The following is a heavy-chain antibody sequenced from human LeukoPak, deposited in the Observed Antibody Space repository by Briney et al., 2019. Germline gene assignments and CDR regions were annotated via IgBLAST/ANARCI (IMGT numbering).Heavy chain of an antibody. Sequence: PSETLSLTCTVSGGSIRSYHWSWIRQPPGKRLEWIGYIYDSGSTNYNPSLKSRVTISIDTSKNQFSLKLSSVTAADTAVYYCARVRVGDGTFDYWGQGTLVTVSS. J-gene: IGHJ4*02. V-gene: IGHV4-59*01. CDR3: ARVRVGDGTFDY. D-gene: IGHD2-21*02. CDR2: IYDSGST. CDR1: GGSIRSYH.